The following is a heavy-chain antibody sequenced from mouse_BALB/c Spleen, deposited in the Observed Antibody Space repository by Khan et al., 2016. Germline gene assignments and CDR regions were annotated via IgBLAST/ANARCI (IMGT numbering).Heavy chain of an antibody. D-gene: IGHD1-1*01. CDR1: GFDFSRYW. V-gene: IGHV4-1*02. CDR3: ARARYYGYLDY. CDR2: INPDSSTI. J-gene: IGHJ3*01. Sequence: EVQLLESGGGLVQPGGSLKLSCAASGFDFSRYWMSWVRQAPGKGLEWIGEINPDSSTINYTPSLKDKFIISSDNAKNTLYLKLSKVRSEDTALYNWARARYYGYLDYWGQGTLVTVSA.